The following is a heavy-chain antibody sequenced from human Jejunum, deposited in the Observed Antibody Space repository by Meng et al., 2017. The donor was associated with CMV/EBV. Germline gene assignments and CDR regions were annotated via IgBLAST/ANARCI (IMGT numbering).Heavy chain of an antibody. D-gene: IGHD5-12*01. V-gene: IGHV1-2*02. CDR2: INPTSGGT. Sequence: CQASGYTFATYFMHWVRQAPGQGPEWMGWINPTSGGTSYAEKFQGRVTMTRDTSISTAYMELSRLRSDDTAVYYCARKYNGYWFDPWGQGTLVTVSS. J-gene: IGHJ5*02. CDR1: GYTFATYF. CDR3: ARKYNGYWFDP.